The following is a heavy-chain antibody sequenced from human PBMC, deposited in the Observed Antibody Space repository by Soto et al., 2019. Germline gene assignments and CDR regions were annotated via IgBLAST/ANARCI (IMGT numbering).Heavy chain of an antibody. Sequence: QVQLVQSGAEVKKPGSSVKVSCKASGGTFSSYAINWVRQAPGQGLEWMGGIIPIFGTADYAQKFQGRVTITAAESTSTAYMELSSLRSEDAAVYYCARAVAGGVYYYYGMDVWGQGTTVTVSS. J-gene: IGHJ6*02. CDR1: GGTFSSYA. CDR3: ARAVAGGVYYYYGMDV. CDR2: IIPIFGTA. V-gene: IGHV1-69*12. D-gene: IGHD6-19*01.